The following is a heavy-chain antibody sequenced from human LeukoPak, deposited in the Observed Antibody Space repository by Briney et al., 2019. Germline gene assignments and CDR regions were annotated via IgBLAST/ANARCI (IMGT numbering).Heavy chain of an antibody. V-gene: IGHV1-69*04. CDR1: GGTFSSYA. Sequence: VASVKVFCKASGGTFSSYAISWVRQAPGQGLEWMGRIIPILGIANYAQKFQGRVTITADKSTSTAYMELSSLRSEDTAVYYCARDGIAVAGTRFDPWGQGTLVTVSS. D-gene: IGHD6-19*01. CDR3: ARDGIAVAGTRFDP. CDR2: IIPILGIA. J-gene: IGHJ5*02.